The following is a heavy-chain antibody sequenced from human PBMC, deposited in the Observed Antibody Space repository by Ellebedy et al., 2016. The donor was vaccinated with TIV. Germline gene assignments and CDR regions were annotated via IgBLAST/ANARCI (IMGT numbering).Heavy chain of an antibody. V-gene: IGHV1-69*13. Sequence: AASVKVSCKASGGTFSNYGISWVRQAPGQGLEWMGGIIPIFGATNYAQKFQGRVMITADESTVTAYMELSSLRSEDTAVYYCARAAYYHDSSGYYEIYYYYGMDVWGQGTTVTVSS. CDR1: GGTFSNYG. CDR2: IIPIFGAT. D-gene: IGHD3-22*01. CDR3: ARAAYYHDSSGYYEIYYYYGMDV. J-gene: IGHJ6*02.